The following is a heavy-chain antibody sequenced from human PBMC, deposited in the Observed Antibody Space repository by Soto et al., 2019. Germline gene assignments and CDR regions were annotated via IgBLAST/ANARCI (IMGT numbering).Heavy chain of an antibody. D-gene: IGHD3-3*01. CDR2: IYYSGST. J-gene: IGHJ5*02. V-gene: IGHV4-59*01. CDR3: AIDNGVYYDFWSVTGSWFDP. CDR1: GGSISSYY. Sequence: PSETLSLTCTVSGGSISSYYWSWIRQPPGKGLEWIGYIYYSGSTNYNPSLKSRVTISVDTSKNQLSLKLSSVTAADTAVYYCAIDNGVYYDFWSVTGSWFDPWGQGTLVTVSS.